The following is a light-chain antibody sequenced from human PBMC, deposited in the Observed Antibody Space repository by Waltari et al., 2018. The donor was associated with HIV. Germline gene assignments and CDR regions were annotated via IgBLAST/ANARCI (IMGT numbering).Light chain of an antibody. CDR1: SHDIGAGYD. CDR2: SNT. J-gene: IGLJ2*01. V-gene: IGLV1-40*01. CDR3: QSYDIRLNGAV. Sequence: HSILTQPSSVSGAPGQRVTIPCVGNSHDIGAGYDVHWYQQLPGTAPNLLLFSNTNRPSGVPDRFSGSKSGMSASLAITGLQTEDEGDYFCQSYDIRLNGAVFGGGTKLTVL.